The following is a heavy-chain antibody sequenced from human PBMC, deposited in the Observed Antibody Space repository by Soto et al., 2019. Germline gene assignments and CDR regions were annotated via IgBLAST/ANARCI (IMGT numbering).Heavy chain of an antibody. CDR2: IIPSFGTP. D-gene: IGHD2-15*01. CDR3: ARESRYCSGGSCYFLPGIDY. CDR1: GRASRNYV. Sequence: ASVKVSCKDSGRASRNYVISWVRQAPGQGLEWMGGIIPSFGTPTYAQKFQGRVTITADDSTSAAYMELSSLRSEDTAVYYCARESRYCSGGSCYFLPGIDYWG. J-gene: IGHJ4*01. V-gene: IGHV1-69*13.